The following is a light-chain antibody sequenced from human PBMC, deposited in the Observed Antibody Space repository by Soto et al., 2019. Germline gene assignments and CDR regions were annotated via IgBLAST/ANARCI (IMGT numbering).Light chain of an antibody. V-gene: IGKV1-5*01. Sequence: DIQMTQSPPTLSASVGDRVTITCRASQSIRHDLAWYQQMPGKAPKLLIYGASTLPSGVPSRFSGSGSGAESILTISRLYPDDFGTYFCQHHNSYSQTFGQGTKVEIK. CDR3: QHHNSYSQT. CDR2: GAS. J-gene: IGKJ1*01. CDR1: QSIRHD.